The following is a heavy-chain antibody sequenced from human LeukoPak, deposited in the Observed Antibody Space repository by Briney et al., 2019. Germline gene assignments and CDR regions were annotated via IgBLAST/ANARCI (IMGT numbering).Heavy chain of an antibody. D-gene: IGHD3-22*01. CDR3: ARVYYYYYDLGGY. V-gene: IGHV1-8*01. Sequence: GASVKVSCKASGYTFTSYDINWVRQATGQGLEWMGWMNPNSGNTGYAQKFQGRVTMTRNTSISTAYMELSSLRSEDMAVYYCARVYYYYYDLGGYWGQGTLVTVSS. CDR1: GYTFTSYD. CDR2: MNPNSGNT. J-gene: IGHJ4*02.